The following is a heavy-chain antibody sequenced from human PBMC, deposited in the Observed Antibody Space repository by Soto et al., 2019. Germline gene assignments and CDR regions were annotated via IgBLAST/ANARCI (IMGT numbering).Heavy chain of an antibody. Sequence: EVQLVESGGGLVKPGGSLRLSCAASGFTLSNAWMHWVRQTPGKGLEWVGRIKRKTDGGTADYAAPVKGRFTISRDDSQNTLFLQMNSLNTEDTAVYYCCTDQGDSSSWYHFDYWGQGTSVTVSS. D-gene: IGHD6-13*01. J-gene: IGHJ4*02. CDR2: IKRKTDGGTA. V-gene: IGHV3-15*07. CDR3: CTDQGDSSSWYHFDY. CDR1: GFTLSNAW.